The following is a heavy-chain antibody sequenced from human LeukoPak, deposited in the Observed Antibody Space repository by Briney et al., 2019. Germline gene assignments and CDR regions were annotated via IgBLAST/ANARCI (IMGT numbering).Heavy chain of an antibody. J-gene: IGHJ4*02. D-gene: IGHD2-2*01. Sequence: PGGSLRLSCAASGFTFSNAWMSWVRQAPGKGLEWVGRIKSKTDGGTADYAAPVKGRFTISRDDSKNTLYLQMNSLKSEDTAVYYCTTMGAPASFDYWGQGSLATVSS. CDR3: TTMGAPASFDY. V-gene: IGHV3-15*01. CDR1: GFTFSNAW. CDR2: IKSKTDGGTA.